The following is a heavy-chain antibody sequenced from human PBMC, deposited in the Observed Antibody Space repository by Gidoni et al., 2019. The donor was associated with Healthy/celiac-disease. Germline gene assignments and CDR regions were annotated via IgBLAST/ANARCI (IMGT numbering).Heavy chain of an antibody. CDR3: ARSPAMELLGHYNWFDP. CDR1: GGTFSSYA. J-gene: IGHJ5*02. Sequence: QVQLVQSGAEVKKPGSSVKVSCKASGGTFSSYAISWVRQAPGQGLEWMGGIIPIFGTANYAQKFQGRVTITADESTSTAYMELSSLRSEDTAVYYCARSPAMELLGHYNWFDPWGQGTLVTVSS. V-gene: IGHV1-69*01. CDR2: IIPIFGTA. D-gene: IGHD1-26*01.